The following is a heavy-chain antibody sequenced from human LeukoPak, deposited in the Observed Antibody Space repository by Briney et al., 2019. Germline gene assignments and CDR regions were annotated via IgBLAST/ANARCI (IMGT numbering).Heavy chain of an antibody. J-gene: IGHJ4*02. V-gene: IGHV1-8*01. CDR1: GYTFTSYD. Sequence: ASVKVSCKASGYTFTSYDINWVRQATGQGLEWMGWMNPNSGITGYAQKFQGRVTMTRNTSISTAYMELSSLRSEDTAVYYCARALWFGEFPSDYWGQGTLVTVSS. CDR3: ARALWFGEFPSDY. D-gene: IGHD3-10*01. CDR2: MNPNSGIT.